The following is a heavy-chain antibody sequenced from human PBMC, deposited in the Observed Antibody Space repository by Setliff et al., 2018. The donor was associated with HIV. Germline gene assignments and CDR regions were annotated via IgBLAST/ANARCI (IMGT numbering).Heavy chain of an antibody. D-gene: IGHD3-10*01. Sequence: PSETLSLTCNYSGNAFSGYHWNWIRQPAGKGLEWLGRIYYTGSTEYNPSLKSRLTMSMDTSKDQVSPRLVSLTTADTAVYYCARSIYGSGTYPLDVWGPGTLVTVSS. V-gene: IGHV4-4*07. CDR2: IYYTGST. J-gene: IGHJ4*02. CDR1: GNAFSGYH. CDR3: ARSIYGSGTYPLDV.